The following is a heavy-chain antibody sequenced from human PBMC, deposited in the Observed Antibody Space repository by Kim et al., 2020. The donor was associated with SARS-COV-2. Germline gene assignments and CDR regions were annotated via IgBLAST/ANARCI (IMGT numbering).Heavy chain of an antibody. Sequence: ASVKVSCKASGYTFTGYYMHWVRQAPGQGLEWMGRINPNSGGTNYAQKFQGRVTMTRDTSISTAYMELSRLRSDDTVVYYCARSTYYYDSSGITNSAFDIWGQGTMVTVSS. CDR2: INPNSGGT. V-gene: IGHV1-2*05. J-gene: IGHJ3*02. D-gene: IGHD3-22*01. CDR3: ARSTYYYDSSGITNSAFDI. CDR1: GYTFTGYY.